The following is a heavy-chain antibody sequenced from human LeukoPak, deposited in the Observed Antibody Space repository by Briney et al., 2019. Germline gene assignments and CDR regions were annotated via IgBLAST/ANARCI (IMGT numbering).Heavy chain of an antibody. CDR2: IHYSGST. J-gene: IGHJ4*02. CDR3: ARTSGEKGYGDLDY. Sequence: SQTLSLTCTVSGGSISSGNHYWSWIRQHPERGLEWIGFIHYSGSTYYKPSLRSRITISIDTSKNQFSLNIISVTAADTAVYFCARTSGEKGYGDLDYWGQGTLVTVSS. D-gene: IGHD5-12*01. V-gene: IGHV4-31*03. CDR1: GGSISSGNHY.